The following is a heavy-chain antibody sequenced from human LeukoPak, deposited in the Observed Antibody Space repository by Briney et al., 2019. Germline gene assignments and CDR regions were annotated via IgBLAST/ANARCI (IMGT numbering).Heavy chain of an antibody. D-gene: IGHD2-15*01. V-gene: IGHV3-74*01. CDR2: IKSDGGLT. Sequence: GGSLRLSCAASGFTFSDYWMHWVRQAPGKGLVWVSRIKSDGGLTNYADSVKGRFTISRDNTKNTLYLQLNSLRAEDTAVYYCARSGIVVVAATYYYYYMDVWGKGTTVTISS. J-gene: IGHJ6*03. CDR3: ARSGIVVVAATYYYYYMDV. CDR1: GFTFSDYW.